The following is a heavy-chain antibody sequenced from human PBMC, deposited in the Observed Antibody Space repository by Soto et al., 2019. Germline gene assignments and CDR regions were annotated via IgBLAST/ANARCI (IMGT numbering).Heavy chain of an antibody. J-gene: IGHJ6*02. CDR1: GGTFSSYA. Sequence: SVKVSCKACGGTFSSYAISWVRQAPGQGLEWMGGIIPIFGTANYAQKFQGRVTITADESTSTAYMELSSLRSEDTAVYYCARCSAQEGGYYYYYYGMDVWGQGTTVTVSS. CDR3: ARCSAQEGGYYYYYYGMDV. D-gene: IGHD3-10*02. V-gene: IGHV1-69*13. CDR2: IIPIFGTA.